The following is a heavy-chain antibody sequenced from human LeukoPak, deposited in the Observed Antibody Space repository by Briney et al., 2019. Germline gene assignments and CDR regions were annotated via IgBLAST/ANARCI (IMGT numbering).Heavy chain of an antibody. CDR2: IYSGGST. V-gene: IGHV3-53*01. J-gene: IGHJ6*02. D-gene: IGHD5-12*01. CDR1: GFTVSSNY. CDR3: AEAARGYAVTAYYYYGMDV. Sequence: GGSLRLSCAASGFTVSSNYMGWVRQAPGKGLEWVSVIYSGGSTYYADSVKGRFTISGDNSKNTLYLQMNSLRAEDTAVYYCAEAARGYAVTAYYYYGMDVWGQGTTVTVSS.